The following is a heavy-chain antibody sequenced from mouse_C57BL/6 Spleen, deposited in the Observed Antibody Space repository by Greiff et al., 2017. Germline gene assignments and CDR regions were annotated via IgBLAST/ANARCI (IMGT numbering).Heavy chain of an antibody. CDR3: ARDYGSSHWDFDV. Sequence: EVQLVESGGGLVKPGGSLKLSCAASGFTFSDYGMHWVRQAPEKGLEWVAYISSGSSTIYYADTVKGRFTISRDNAKNTLFLQMTSLRSEDTAMYYCARDYGSSHWDFDVWGTGTTVTVSS. CDR2: ISSGSSTI. CDR1: GFTFSDYG. V-gene: IGHV5-17*01. J-gene: IGHJ1*03. D-gene: IGHD1-1*01.